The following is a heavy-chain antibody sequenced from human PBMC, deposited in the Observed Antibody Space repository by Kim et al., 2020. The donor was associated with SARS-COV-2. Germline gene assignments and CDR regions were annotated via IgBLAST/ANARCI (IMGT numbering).Heavy chain of an antibody. V-gene: IGHV3-33*01. CDR3: ARWGPENGSGRGDFDY. Sequence: GGSLRLSCAASGFTFSSYGMHWVRQAPGKGLEWVAVIWYDGSNKYYADSVKGRFTISRDNSKNTLYLQMNSLRAEDTAVYYCARWGPENGSGRGDFDYWGQGTLVTVSS. J-gene: IGHJ4*02. D-gene: IGHD3-10*01. CDR1: GFTFSSYG. CDR2: IWYDGSNK.